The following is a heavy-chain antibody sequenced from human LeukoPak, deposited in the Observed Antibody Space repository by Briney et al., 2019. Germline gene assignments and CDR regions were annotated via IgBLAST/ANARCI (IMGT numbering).Heavy chain of an antibody. D-gene: IGHD4-11*01. V-gene: IGHV4-4*07. Sequence: SETLSLTCTVSGGSIGNYYWSWIRQPAGKGLEWIGRIYTSGSTNYNPSLKSRVTMSVDTSKNQFSLKLSSVTAADTAVYYCAREDYRNSAPASFDYWGQGTLVTVSS. CDR1: GGSIGNYY. CDR2: IYTSGST. J-gene: IGHJ4*02. CDR3: AREDYRNSAPASFDY.